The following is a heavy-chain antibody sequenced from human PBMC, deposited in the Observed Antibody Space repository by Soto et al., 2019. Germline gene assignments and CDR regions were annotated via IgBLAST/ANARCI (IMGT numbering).Heavy chain of an antibody. Sequence: EVQLVESGGGLVQPGGSLRLSCAASGFTFSSYWMSWVRQAPGKGLEWVANIKQDGSEKYYVDSVKGRFTISRDNAKNSLYLQMNSLRAEDTAVYYCARWYYDSSGYFDYYYYGMDVWGQGTTVTVSS. V-gene: IGHV3-7*01. J-gene: IGHJ6*02. D-gene: IGHD3-22*01. CDR2: IKQDGSEK. CDR3: ARWYYDSSGYFDYYYYGMDV. CDR1: GFTFSSYW.